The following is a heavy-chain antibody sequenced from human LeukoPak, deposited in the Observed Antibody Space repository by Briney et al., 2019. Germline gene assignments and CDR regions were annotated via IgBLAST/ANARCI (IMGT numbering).Heavy chain of an antibody. Sequence: PSETLSLTCAVYGGSFSGYYWSWIRRPPGKGLEWIGEINHSGSTNYHTSLESRVNLSVDTSKNHFSPTLSSVTAADTAVYYCARELTRLRYFDWLFDDDAFDIWGQGTMVTVSS. V-gene: IGHV4-34*01. CDR1: GGSFSGYY. J-gene: IGHJ3*02. CDR2: INHSGST. D-gene: IGHD3-9*01. CDR3: ARELTRLRYFDWLFDDDAFDI.